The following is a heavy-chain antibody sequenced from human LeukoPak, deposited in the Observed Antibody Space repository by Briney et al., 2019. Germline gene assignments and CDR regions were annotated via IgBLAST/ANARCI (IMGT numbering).Heavy chain of an antibody. CDR3: ARAVWDSSGHLFDY. Sequence: GGSLRLSCAASGFTFNSYSMNWVRQAPGKGLEWVSCISSSSSYICYADSVKGRFTIYRDNAKKSLYLQLNSLRAEDTAVYYCARAVWDSSGHLFDYWGQGTLVTVSS. CDR1: GFTFNSYS. CDR2: ISSSSSYI. V-gene: IGHV3-21*01. J-gene: IGHJ4*02. D-gene: IGHD3-22*01.